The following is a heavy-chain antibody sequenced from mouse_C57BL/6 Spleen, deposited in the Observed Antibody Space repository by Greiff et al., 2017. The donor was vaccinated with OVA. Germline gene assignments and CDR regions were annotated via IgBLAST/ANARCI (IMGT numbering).Heavy chain of an antibody. CDR3: ARARSITTVAFESGF. D-gene: IGHD1-1*01. CDR2: IDPSDSYT. CDR1: GYTFTSYW. J-gene: IGHJ3*02. V-gene: IGHV1-50*01. Sequence: QVQLQQPGAELVKPGASVKLSCKASGYTFTSYWMQWVKQRPGQGLEWIGEIDPSDSYTTYNQKFKGKATLTVDTSASTAYRQRSSLTSEDSAVYYGARARSITTVAFESGFWGQGTLVTVSA.